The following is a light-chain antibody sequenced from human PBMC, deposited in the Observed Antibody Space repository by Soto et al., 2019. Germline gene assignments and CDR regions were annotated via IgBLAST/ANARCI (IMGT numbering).Light chain of an antibody. CDR1: QDIGYF. V-gene: IGKV1-27*01. CDR2: SAS. J-gene: IGKJ3*01. Sequence: DIQMTQSPSSLSASVGDRVTITCRASQDIGYFLTWYQQRPGKVPKLIIYSASSLFSGAPSWFSGSGSGTDFTLTIFNLQPDDVATYYCQKCDSAPFTFGPGTRVEIK. CDR3: QKCDSAPFT.